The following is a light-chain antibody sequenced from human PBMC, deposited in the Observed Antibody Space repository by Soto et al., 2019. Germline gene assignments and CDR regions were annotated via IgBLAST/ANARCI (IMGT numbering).Light chain of an antibody. CDR3: QQHGSSPIT. CDR2: GAS. V-gene: IGKV3-15*01. CDR1: QSVRTK. J-gene: IGKJ5*01. Sequence: EVVMTQSPATLSVSPGEGATLSCRASQSVRTKLAWYQQKAGQAPRLLIYGASTRATGIPDRFSGSGSGTEFTLTISSLQSEDFAVYYCQQHGSSPITFGQGTRLEIK.